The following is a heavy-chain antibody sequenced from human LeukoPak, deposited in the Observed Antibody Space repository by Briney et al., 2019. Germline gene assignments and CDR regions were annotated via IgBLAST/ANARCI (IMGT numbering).Heavy chain of an antibody. CDR1: GFTISSYA. D-gene: IGHD3-22*01. J-gene: IGHJ4*02. CDR2: ISYDGSNK. CDR3: ARVSPKYYYDSSGYYGY. Sequence: GGSLRLSCAASGFTISSYAMHWVRQAPGKGLEWVAVISYDGSNKYYADSVKGRFTISRDNSKNTLYLQMNSLRAEDTAVYYCARVSPKYYYDSSGYYGYWGQGTLVTVSS. V-gene: IGHV3-30-3*01.